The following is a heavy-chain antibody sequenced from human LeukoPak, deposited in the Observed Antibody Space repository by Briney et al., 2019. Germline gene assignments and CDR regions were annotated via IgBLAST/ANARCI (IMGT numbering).Heavy chain of an antibody. J-gene: IGHJ5*02. CDR2: INHSGST. CDR3: ARGRFAYYYGSGSKGFDP. D-gene: IGHD3-10*01. Sequence: TSETLTLTCAVYGGSFSGYYWSWIRQPPGKGLEWIGEINHSGSTNYNPSLKSRVTISVDTSKNQFSLKLSSVTAADTAVYYCARGRFAYYYGSGSKGFDPWGQGTLVTVSS. CDR1: GGSFSGYY. V-gene: IGHV4-34*01.